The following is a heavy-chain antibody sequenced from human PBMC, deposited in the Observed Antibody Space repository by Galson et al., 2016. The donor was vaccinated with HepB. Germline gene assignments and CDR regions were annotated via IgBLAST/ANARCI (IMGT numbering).Heavy chain of an antibody. CDR2: IKPDGREK. D-gene: IGHD6-19*01. CDR3: AKEPQKYSSGWYYYN. J-gene: IGHJ4*02. V-gene: IGHV3-7*04. CDR1: GFTFSLSG. Sequence: SLRLSCAASGFTFSLSGMHWVRQASGKGLEWVANIKPDGREKYYVDSVKGRFTISRDNAKNSLFLQMNSLRVEDTALYYCAKEPQKYSSGWYYYNWGQGALVTVSS.